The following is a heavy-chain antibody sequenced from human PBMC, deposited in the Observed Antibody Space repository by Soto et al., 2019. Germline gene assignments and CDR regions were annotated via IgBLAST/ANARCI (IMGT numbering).Heavy chain of an antibody. CDR3: ARLVIGVQIVGATSVFDY. D-gene: IGHD1-26*01. J-gene: IGHJ4*02. Sequence: SETLSLTCTVSGGSVSSGSYYWSWIRQPPGKGLEWIGYIYYSGSTNYNPSLKSRVTISVDTSKNQFSLKLSSVTAADTAVYYCARLVIGVQIVGATSVFDYWGQGTLVTVSS. CDR1: GGSVSSGSYY. V-gene: IGHV4-61*01. CDR2: IYYSGST.